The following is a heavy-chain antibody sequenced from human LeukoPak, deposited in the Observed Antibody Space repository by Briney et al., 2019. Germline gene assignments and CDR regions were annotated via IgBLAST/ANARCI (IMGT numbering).Heavy chain of an antibody. Sequence: PSETLSLTCTVSGGSISSYYWSWIRQPPGKGLEWIGYIYYSGSTNYNPSLKSRVTISVDTSKNQFSLKLSSVTAADTAVYYCARTIAAAGTSFDYWGQGTLVTVSS. CDR2: IYYSGST. D-gene: IGHD6-13*01. V-gene: IGHV4-59*01. CDR3: ARTIAAAGTSFDY. J-gene: IGHJ4*02. CDR1: GGSISSYY.